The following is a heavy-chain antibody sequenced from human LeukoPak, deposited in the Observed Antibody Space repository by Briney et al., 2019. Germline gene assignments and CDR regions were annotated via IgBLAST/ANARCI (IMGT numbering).Heavy chain of an antibody. CDR1: GGSIGSGGYS. V-gene: IGHV4-30-2*01. CDR2: IYHSGST. J-gene: IGHJ4*02. CDR3: ASGPATAILGRPDY. Sequence: SETLSLTCAVSGGSIGSGGYSWSWIRQPPGKGLEWIGYIYHSGSTYYNPSLKSRVTISVDRSKNQFSLKLSSVTAADTAVYYCASGPATAILGRPDYWGQGTLVTVSS. D-gene: IGHD2-2*02.